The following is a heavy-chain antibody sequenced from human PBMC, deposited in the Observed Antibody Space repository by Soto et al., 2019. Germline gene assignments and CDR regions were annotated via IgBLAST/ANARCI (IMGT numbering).Heavy chain of an antibody. CDR1: GFTFRDHY. CDR2: SRNKAYGYTT. V-gene: IGHV3-72*01. J-gene: IGHJ4*01. Sequence: EVQLVESGGGLVQPGGSLRLSCAVSGFTFRDHYMDWVRQAPGKGLEWIARSRNKAYGYTTEYAASVAGRFTISRDDSNNSLYLQMNSLKIEDTAVYYCTRTRGGEWDFDDWGHGALVTVSS. D-gene: IGHD3-16*01. CDR3: TRTRGGEWDFDD.